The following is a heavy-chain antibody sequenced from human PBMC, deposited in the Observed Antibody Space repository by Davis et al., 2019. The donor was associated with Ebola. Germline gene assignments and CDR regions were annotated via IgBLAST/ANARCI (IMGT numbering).Heavy chain of an antibody. CDR1: GGSISSYY. J-gene: IGHJ4*02. V-gene: IGHV4-59*08. CDR2: IYYSGST. Sequence: SETLSLTCTVSGGSISSYYWSWIRQPPGKGLEWIGYIYYSGSTNYNPSLKSRVTISVDTSKNQFSLKLSSVTAADTAVYYCARQTTWFGGYYFDYWGQGTLVTVSS. D-gene: IGHD3-16*01. CDR3: ARQTTWFGGYYFDY.